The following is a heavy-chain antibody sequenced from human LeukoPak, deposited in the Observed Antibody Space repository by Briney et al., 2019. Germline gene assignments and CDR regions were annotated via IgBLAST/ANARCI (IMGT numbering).Heavy chain of an antibody. J-gene: IGHJ6*02. D-gene: IGHD3-3*01. Sequence: ASVKVSCKASGGTFSSYAISWVRQAPGQGLEWMGWMNPNSGNTGYAQKFQGRVTMTRNTSISTAYMELSSLRSEDTAVYYCARLNFYDSDLYYYYYGMDVWGQGTTVTVSS. CDR1: GGTFSSYA. CDR3: ARLNFYDSDLYYYYYGMDV. V-gene: IGHV1-8*02. CDR2: MNPNSGNT.